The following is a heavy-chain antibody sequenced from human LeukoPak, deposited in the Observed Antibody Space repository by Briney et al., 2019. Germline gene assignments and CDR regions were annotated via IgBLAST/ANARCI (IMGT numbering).Heavy chain of an antibody. D-gene: IGHD6-13*01. Sequence: SVKVSCKASGGTFSSYAISWVRQAPGQGLEWMGGIIPIFGTANYAQKFQGGVTITADKSTSTAYMELSSLRSEDTAVYYCARSSIIAAAGPYYFDYWGQGTLVTVSS. V-gene: IGHV1-69*06. CDR2: IIPIFGTA. CDR3: ARSSIIAAAGPYYFDY. CDR1: GGTFSSYA. J-gene: IGHJ4*02.